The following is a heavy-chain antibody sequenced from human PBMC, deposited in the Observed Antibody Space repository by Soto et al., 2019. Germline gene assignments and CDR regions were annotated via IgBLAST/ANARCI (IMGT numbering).Heavy chain of an antibody. CDR3: AKGLILTGSDLTRRDYLDF. D-gene: IGHD3-9*01. Sequence: QVLFQESGPGLVKPSQTLSLTCTVSGGSMSSLAYNWNWIRQSPGKGLEWIGNIYNAETSYYNPSLSSRVTISVDTSKNQLPLKLTSVTAADTAVYYCAKGLILTGSDLTRRDYLDFWGQGTLVTVSS. CDR2: IYNAETS. CDR1: GGSMSSLAYN. J-gene: IGHJ4*02. V-gene: IGHV4-30-4*01.